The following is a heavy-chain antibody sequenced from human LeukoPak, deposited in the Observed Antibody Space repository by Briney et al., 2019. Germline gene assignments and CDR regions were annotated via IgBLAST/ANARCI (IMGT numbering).Heavy chain of an antibody. D-gene: IGHD6-13*01. V-gene: IGHV4-59*01. J-gene: IGHJ5*02. CDR2: IYYSGST. Sequence: SETLSLTCNVSGGSISNYYWSWIRQPPGKGLEWIGYIYYSGSTNYNPSLKSRLTISVDKSKNQFSLRLSSVTAADTAVYYCARLFEAAVGPGIWWFDPWGQGTLVTVSS. CDR1: GGSISNYY. CDR3: ARLFEAAVGPGIWWFDP.